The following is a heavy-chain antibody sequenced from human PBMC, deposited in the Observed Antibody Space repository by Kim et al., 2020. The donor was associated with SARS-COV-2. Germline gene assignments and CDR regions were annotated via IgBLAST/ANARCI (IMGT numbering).Heavy chain of an antibody. CDR3: TTDSPYYDFWSGYGGYYYGMAV. CDR1: GFTFSNAW. D-gene: IGHD3-3*01. V-gene: IGHV3-15*01. CDR2: IKSKTDGGTT. J-gene: IGHJ6*02. Sequence: GGSLRLSCAASGFTFSNAWMSWVRQAPGKGLEWVGGIKSKTDGGTTDYAAPVKGRFTISRDDSKNTLYLQMNSLKTEDTAVYYCTTDSPYYDFWSGYGGYYYGMAVWRQGTTVTVSS.